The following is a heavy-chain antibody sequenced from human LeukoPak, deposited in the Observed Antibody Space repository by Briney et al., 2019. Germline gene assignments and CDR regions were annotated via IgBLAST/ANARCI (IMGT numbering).Heavy chain of an antibody. D-gene: IGHD3-22*01. CDR3: VKGGYYDSSGFPEYFQD. CDR2: ISGSGGTT. Sequence: GGSLRLSCAASGFTFSSYAMSWVRQAPGKGLEWVSGISGSGGTTYYADSAKGRFTISRDNSKNTLYLQLSSLSAEDTAVYYCVKGGYYDSSGFPEYFQDWGQGTLVSASS. CDR1: GFTFSSYA. J-gene: IGHJ1*01. V-gene: IGHV3-23*01.